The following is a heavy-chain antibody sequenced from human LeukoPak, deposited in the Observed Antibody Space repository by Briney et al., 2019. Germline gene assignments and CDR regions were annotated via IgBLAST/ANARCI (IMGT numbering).Heavy chain of an antibody. V-gene: IGHV3-23*01. J-gene: IGHJ5*02. CDR3: AKGGGPLNALYNWFDP. CDR2: ISGSGGST. D-gene: IGHD3-16*01. Sequence: PGGSLRLSCAASGFTFSSYAMSWVRQAPGKGLEWVSTISGSGGSTYYTDSVKGRFTISRDNSKNTLYLQMNSLRAEDTAVYYCAKGGGPLNALYNWFDPWGQGTLVTVSS. CDR1: GFTFSSYA.